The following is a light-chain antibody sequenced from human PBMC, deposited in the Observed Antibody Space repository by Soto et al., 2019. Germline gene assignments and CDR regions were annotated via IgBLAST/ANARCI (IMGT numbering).Light chain of an antibody. CDR2: VAS. CDR1: QTVSNNY. CDR3: HHYGSSPPYT. Sequence: EIVLTQSPDTLSLSPGERATVSCRASQTVSNNYLAWYQQKPGQAPRLLLYVASTRPTGIPDRFSGSGSGTDFTLTISRLEPEDCAVYYCHHYGSSPPYTFGQGTKLYIK. J-gene: IGKJ2*01. V-gene: IGKV3-20*01.